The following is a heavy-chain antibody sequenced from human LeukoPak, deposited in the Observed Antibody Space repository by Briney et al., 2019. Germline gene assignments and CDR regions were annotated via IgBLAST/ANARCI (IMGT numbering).Heavy chain of an antibody. CDR3: ARDSSPGYYDYVWGTYPRY. J-gene: IGHJ4*02. V-gene: IGHV3-48*03. CDR2: ISSSGSIV. Sequence: GGSLRLSCAASGFTFRSYEMNWVRQAPGKGLEWVSYISSSGSIVYYADSVKGRFTISRDNAENSLYLQMNSLRAEDTAVYYCARDSSPGYYDYVWGTYPRYWGQGTLVTVSS. D-gene: IGHD3-16*02. CDR1: GFTFRSYE.